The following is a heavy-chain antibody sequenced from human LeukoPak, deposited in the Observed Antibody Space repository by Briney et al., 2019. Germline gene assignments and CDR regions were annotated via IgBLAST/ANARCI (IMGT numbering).Heavy chain of an antibody. D-gene: IGHD6-13*01. V-gene: IGHV1-46*01. CDR1: GYTFTSYH. J-gene: IGHJ5*02. Sequence: ASLSVSCKASGYTFTSYHMHWVRQAPGQGLEWMGVINPTDGTTSYAQKFQGRVTMTGETSTTTAYMELSRLISDDTAVYYCARDLDPTEAADPNWFDPWGQGTLVTVSS. CDR2: INPTDGTT. CDR3: ARDLDPTEAADPNWFDP.